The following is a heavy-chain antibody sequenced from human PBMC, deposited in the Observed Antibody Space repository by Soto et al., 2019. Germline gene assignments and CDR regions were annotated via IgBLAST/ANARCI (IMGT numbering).Heavy chain of an antibody. CDR2: IDPSDSYT. Sequence: EVQLVQSGAEVKKPGESLRISCKGSGYSFTSYWISWVRQMPGKGLEWMGRIDPSDSYTNYSPSFQGHVTISADKSISTAYLQWSSLKASDTAMYYCARLGYGSGSYYLPDYYYYGMDVWGQGTTVTVSS. J-gene: IGHJ6*02. CDR3: ARLGYGSGSYYLPDYYYYGMDV. CDR1: GYSFTSYW. V-gene: IGHV5-10-1*03. D-gene: IGHD3-10*01.